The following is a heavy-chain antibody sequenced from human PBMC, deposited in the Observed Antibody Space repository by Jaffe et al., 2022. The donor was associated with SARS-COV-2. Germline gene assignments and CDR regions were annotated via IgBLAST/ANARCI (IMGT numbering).Heavy chain of an antibody. CDR3: ARGGALWFGESREDF. CDR1: GFTFSSYW. Sequence: EVQLVESGGDLVQPGGSLRLSCAASGFTFSSYWMNWVRQAPGEGLEWVANINQDGSEKYHVDSVKGRFTVSRDNAKNSLHLQMNSLRAEDTAVYYCARGGALWFGESREDFWGQGTLVTVSS. V-gene: IGHV3-7*03. D-gene: IGHD3-10*01. CDR2: INQDGSEK. J-gene: IGHJ4*02.